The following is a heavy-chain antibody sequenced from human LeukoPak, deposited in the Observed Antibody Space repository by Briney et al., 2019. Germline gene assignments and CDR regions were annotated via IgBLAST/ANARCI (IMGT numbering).Heavy chain of an antibody. J-gene: IGHJ6*03. D-gene: IGHD2-2*01. CDR1: GYTFTSYD. V-gene: IGHV1-8*01. Sequence: ASVKVSCKASGYTFTSYDINWVRQATGQGLEWMGWMNPNSGNTGYAQKFQGRVTMTRNTSISTAYMELSSLRSEDTAVYYCARASCSSTSCYSFLYYYYYYMDVWGKGTTVTISS. CDR2: MNPNSGNT. CDR3: ARASCSSTSCYSFLYYYYYYMDV.